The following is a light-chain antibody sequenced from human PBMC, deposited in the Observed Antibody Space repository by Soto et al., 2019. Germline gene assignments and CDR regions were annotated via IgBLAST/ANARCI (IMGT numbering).Light chain of an antibody. V-gene: IGKV1-5*01. J-gene: IGKJ1*01. CDR2: DAS. Sequence: DLQMTQSPSTLSPSIGDRITISCRASQSIGNRLAWYQQKPGTAPKVLIYDASTLESGVPSRFSGSGSGTNFILTISSLQPDDSGTYYCQHYGGLWTFGLGTKVEIK. CDR3: QHYGGLWT. CDR1: QSIGNR.